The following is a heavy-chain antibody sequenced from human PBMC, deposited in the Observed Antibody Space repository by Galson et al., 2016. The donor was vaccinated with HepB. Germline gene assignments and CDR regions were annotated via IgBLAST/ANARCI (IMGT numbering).Heavy chain of an antibody. V-gene: IGHV4-61*01. J-gene: IGHJ4*02. Sequence: ETLSLTCTVSGGSVSSGSYYWSWIRQPPGKGLEWIGYIYYSGNTNYNPSLKSRVTISIDTSNNQFSLKLSSVTAADTAVYYCASWGYSSSRYSDYWGQGTLVTVSS. CDR1: GGSVSSGSYY. CDR2: IYYSGNT. CDR3: ASWGYSSSRYSDY. D-gene: IGHD6-13*01.